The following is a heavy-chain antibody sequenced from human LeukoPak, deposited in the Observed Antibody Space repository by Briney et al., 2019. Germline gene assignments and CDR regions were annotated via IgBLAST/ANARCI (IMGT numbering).Heavy chain of an antibody. CDR2: LNFNTGGT. J-gene: IGHJ4*02. CDR3: VRVAGYDGYDPRGYFDN. Sequence: GASVKVSCKAYGYIFSSYYIRWVRQAPGQGLEWMGWLNFNTGGTNYAQKFQGRVTMTRDTSINTEFMELSRLRSDDTAVYYCVRVAGYDGYDPRGYFDNWGQGTLVIVSS. D-gene: IGHD5-12*01. CDR1: GYIFSSYY. V-gene: IGHV1-2*02.